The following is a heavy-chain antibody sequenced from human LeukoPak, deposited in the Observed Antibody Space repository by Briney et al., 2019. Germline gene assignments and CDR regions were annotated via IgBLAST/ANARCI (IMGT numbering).Heavy chain of an antibody. CDR3: ARDRRGSGWDYYFDY. CDR2: ISYDGSNK. J-gene: IGHJ4*02. Sequence: GGSLRLSCAASGFTFSSYGMHWVRQAPGKGLEWVAVISYDGSNKYYADSVKGRFTISRDNSKNTLYLQMNSLRAEDTAVYYCARDRRGSGWDYYFDYWGQGTLVTVSS. CDR1: GFTFSSYG. V-gene: IGHV3-30*03. D-gene: IGHD6-19*01.